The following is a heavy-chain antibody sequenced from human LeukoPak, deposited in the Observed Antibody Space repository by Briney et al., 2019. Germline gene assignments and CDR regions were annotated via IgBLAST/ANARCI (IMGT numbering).Heavy chain of an antibody. Sequence: GGSLRLSCAASGFTFSSYGMHWVRQAPGKGLEWVAVISFDASNKYYADSVKGRFTISRDNAKNTLYLQMNSLRAEDTAVYYCARADADFWSGYYRYWGQGTLVTVSS. J-gene: IGHJ4*02. V-gene: IGHV3-30*03. D-gene: IGHD3-3*01. CDR1: GFTFSSYG. CDR2: ISFDASNK. CDR3: ARADADFWSGYYRY.